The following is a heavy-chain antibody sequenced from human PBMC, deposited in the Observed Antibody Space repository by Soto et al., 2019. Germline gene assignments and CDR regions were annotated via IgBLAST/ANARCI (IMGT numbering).Heavy chain of an antibody. D-gene: IGHD2-8*01. Sequence: QVQLVESGGGVVQPGRSLRLSCAASGFTFSSYGMYWVRQAPGKGLEWVAVISYDGSDKYYADSLKGRFTISRDNSKNTLYLQMNSLRAEDTAVYYCAKDPVVLMVYTIPYFDYWGQGTLVTVSS. CDR3: AKDPVVLMVYTIPYFDY. V-gene: IGHV3-30*18. CDR2: ISYDGSDK. CDR1: GFTFSSYG. J-gene: IGHJ4*02.